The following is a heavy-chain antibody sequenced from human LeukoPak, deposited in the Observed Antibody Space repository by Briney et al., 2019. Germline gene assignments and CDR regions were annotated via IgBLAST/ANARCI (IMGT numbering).Heavy chain of an antibody. Sequence: PGGSLRLSCAASGFTFSTYWMTWVRRAAGKGLEWVANIEPDGSEKNYVDSVKGRFTISRDNAKNTLYLQMNSLRAEDTAVYYCARGYCAGSGCSSPPHYWGQGTLVSVSP. V-gene: IGHV3-7*04. CDR3: ARGYCAGSGCSSPPHY. J-gene: IGHJ4*02. D-gene: IGHD2-15*01. CDR1: GFTFSTYW. CDR2: IEPDGSEK.